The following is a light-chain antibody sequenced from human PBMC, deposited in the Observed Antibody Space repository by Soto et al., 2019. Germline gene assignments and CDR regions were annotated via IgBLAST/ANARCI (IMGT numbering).Light chain of an antibody. J-gene: IGKJ2*01. CDR3: QQYGSSPYT. V-gene: IGKV3-20*01. CDR1: QSVSSSD. Sequence: EIVLTQSPGTLSLSPGERATLSCRAGQSVSSSDLAWYQQKPGQTPRLLIYGASSRATGIPDRFSGSGSGTHFTLTISRLEPEDFAVYYCQQYGSSPYTFGQGTKLEIK. CDR2: GAS.